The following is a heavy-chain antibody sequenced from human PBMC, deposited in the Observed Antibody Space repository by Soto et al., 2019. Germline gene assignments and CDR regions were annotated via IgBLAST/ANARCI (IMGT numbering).Heavy chain of an antibody. CDR2: ISYDETTE. D-gene: IGHD3-3*01. CDR3: ARGASDFWGGYPEIHFFDH. V-gene: IGHV3-30-3*01. Sequence: GGSLRLSCAASEFTFSTYPMHWVRQAPGKGLEWVAVISYDETTEYYADSVKGRFTISRDNSKNTLYLQMNTLRADDTAVYYCARGASDFWGGYPEIHFFDHWGQGTLVTVSS. J-gene: IGHJ4*02. CDR1: EFTFSTYP.